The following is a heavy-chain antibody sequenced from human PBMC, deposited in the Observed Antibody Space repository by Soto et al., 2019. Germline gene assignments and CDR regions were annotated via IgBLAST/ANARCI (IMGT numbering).Heavy chain of an antibody. D-gene: IGHD3-3*01. Sequence: GGSLRLSCAASGFTFSSYAMHWVRQAPGKGLEWVAVISYDGSNKYYADSVKGRFTVSRDNSKNTLYLQMNSLRAEDTAVYYCARGGATYYDFWSGYYNNWFDPWGQGTLVTVSS. CDR3: ARGGATYYDFWSGYYNNWFDP. CDR1: GFTFSSYA. J-gene: IGHJ5*02. V-gene: IGHV3-30-3*01. CDR2: ISYDGSNK.